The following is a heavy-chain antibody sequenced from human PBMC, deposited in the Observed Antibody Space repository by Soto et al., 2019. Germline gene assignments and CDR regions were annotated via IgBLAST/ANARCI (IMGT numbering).Heavy chain of an antibody. D-gene: IGHD3-16*01. CDR1: GFTGSSNY. J-gene: IGHJ4*02. Sequence: GGSLRLSCAASGFTGSSNYMSWIRQAPGKGLEWVSVIYSGGSTYYSDSVKGRFSISRDNSKNTLYLQMNSLRAEDTAVYYCARSITFGGVPLWGQGTLVTVSS. CDR3: ARSITFGGVPL. CDR2: IYSGGST. V-gene: IGHV3-66*01.